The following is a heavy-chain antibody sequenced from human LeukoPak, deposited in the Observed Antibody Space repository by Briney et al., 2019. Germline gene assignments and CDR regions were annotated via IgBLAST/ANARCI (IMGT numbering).Heavy chain of an antibody. CDR1: GFKFSSYA. CDR3: ARDREVYTSGWWFDAFDL. V-gene: IGHV3-23*01. Sequence: GGSLRLSCAASGFKFSSYAMSWVRQAPGKGLEWVSAIGGDGGRTYYADSVKGRFTISRDNSENTVSVQMNSLRAGDTAVYYCARDREVYTSGWWFDAFDLWGQGTVVTVSS. J-gene: IGHJ3*01. CDR2: IGGDGGRT. D-gene: IGHD6-19*01.